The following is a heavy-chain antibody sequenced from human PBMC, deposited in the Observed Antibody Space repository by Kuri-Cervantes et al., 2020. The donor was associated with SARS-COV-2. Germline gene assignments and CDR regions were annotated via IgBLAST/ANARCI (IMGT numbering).Heavy chain of an antibody. Sequence: GGSLRLSCTASGFTFRSYAMDWVRQAPGKGLEWVGFVRRDGSNYYYADSVKGRFTISRDNSKNSLYLEMNSLRPEDTAVYYCAKVETANLDYWGQGTLVTVSS. D-gene: IGHD3-3*01. CDR3: AKVETANLDY. V-gene: IGHV3-30*02. J-gene: IGHJ4*02. CDR1: GFTFRSYA. CDR2: VRRDGSNY.